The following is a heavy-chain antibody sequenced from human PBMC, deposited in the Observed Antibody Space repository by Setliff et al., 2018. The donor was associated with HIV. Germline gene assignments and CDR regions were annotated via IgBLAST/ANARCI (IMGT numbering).Heavy chain of an antibody. J-gene: IGHJ6*03. CDR2: IIPLFGSA. D-gene: IGHD4-4*01. V-gene: IGHV1-69*13. Sequence: SVKVSCKASGNSFHSYAFSWVRQAPGQGLEWMGGIIPLFGSANYAQKFQGRVTITADESTSTVYMEVSGLRFEDTAVYFCAKDGPTVIEGSYMDVWGKGTTVTVS. CDR3: AKDGPTVIEGSYMDV. CDR1: GNSFHSYA.